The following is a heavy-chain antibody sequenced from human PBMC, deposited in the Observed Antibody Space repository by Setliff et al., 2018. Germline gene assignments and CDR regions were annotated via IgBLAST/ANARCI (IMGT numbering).Heavy chain of an antibody. D-gene: IGHD2-15*01. V-gene: IGHV1-69*05. CDR1: GDSFSNYA. Sequence: GASVKVSCKASGDSFSNYAISWVRQAPGQGLEWMGGIIPMFGTPAYTQKFQDRVTITTDESMSTAYMELNSLTPEDTAVYYCARSPAVLGIVYLDPWGQGTLVTVSS. CDR2: IIPMFGTP. J-gene: IGHJ5*02. CDR3: ARSPAVLGIVYLDP.